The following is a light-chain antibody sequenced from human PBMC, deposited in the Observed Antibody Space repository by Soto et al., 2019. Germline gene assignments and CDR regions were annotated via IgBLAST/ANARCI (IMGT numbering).Light chain of an antibody. Sequence: EIVLTQSPGTLSLSPGERSTLSCRDSQSVSTRSLAWYQQKPGQAPRLXISGASSRAADIPERFSCSGAGTDCTLTINRLEPEDVSVDYCQQYDSSPRTFCQGTKVDIK. CDR2: GAS. V-gene: IGKV3-20*01. CDR1: QSVSTRS. J-gene: IGKJ1*01. CDR3: QQYDSSPRT.